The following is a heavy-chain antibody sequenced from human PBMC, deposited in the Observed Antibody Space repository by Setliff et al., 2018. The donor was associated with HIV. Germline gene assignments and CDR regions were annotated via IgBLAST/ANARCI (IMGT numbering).Heavy chain of an antibody. D-gene: IGHD1-1*01. Sequence: SETLSLTCAVYGGSVSGHYWGWFRQPPGKGLEWIGEITPSGDTNYIPSLKSRVTMPLDTSKNQFSLNLNSVTAADTAVYYCSNWNTTVDADSWGQGTLVTVSS. J-gene: IGHJ4*02. CDR1: GGSVSGHY. V-gene: IGHV4-34*01. CDR2: ITPSGDT. CDR3: SNWNTTVDADS.